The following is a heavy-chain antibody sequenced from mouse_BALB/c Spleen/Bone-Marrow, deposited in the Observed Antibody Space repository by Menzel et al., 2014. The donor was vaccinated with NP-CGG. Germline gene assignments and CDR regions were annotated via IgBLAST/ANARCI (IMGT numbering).Heavy chain of an antibody. Sequence: EVKLMESGGGLVEPGGSLKLSCAASGFTFSDYYMYWVRQTPEKRLEWVATISDGGTYTYCPDSVKGRFTISRDNAKNNLYLQMSSLKSEDTAMYYCARDGDYRYAWFAYWGQGTLVTVSA. V-gene: IGHV5-4*02. D-gene: IGHD2-14*01. J-gene: IGHJ3*01. CDR3: ARDGDYRYAWFAY. CDR2: ISDGGTYT. CDR1: GFTFSDYY.